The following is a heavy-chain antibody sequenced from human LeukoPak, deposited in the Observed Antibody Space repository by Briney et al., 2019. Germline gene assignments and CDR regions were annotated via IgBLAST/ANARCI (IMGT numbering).Heavy chain of an antibody. J-gene: IGHJ4*02. Sequence: KPSETLSLTCAVYVGSFSGYYWSWIRQPPGKGLEWIGEINHSGSTNYNPSLKSRVSISLDTSKNQFSLKLSSVTAADTAVYYCARAAGPLAAPDFWGQGTPVTVSS. CDR3: ARAAGPLAAPDF. CDR1: VGSFSGYY. D-gene: IGHD6-13*01. V-gene: IGHV4-34*01. CDR2: INHSGST.